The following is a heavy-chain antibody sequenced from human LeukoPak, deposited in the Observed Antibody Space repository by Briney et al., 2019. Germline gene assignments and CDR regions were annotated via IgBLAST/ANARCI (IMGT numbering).Heavy chain of an antibody. V-gene: IGHV3-74*01. CDR3: ARLLGDFDY. J-gene: IGHJ4*02. CDR2: INTDGIIT. D-gene: IGHD3-10*01. CDR1: GFTFSAYW. Sequence: GGSLRLSCAASGFTFSAYWMHWVRQAPGKGLVWVSRINTDGIITNYADSVKGRFTISRDNAKNTLYLQMNSLRAEDTAVYYCARLLGDFDYWGQGTLVTVSS.